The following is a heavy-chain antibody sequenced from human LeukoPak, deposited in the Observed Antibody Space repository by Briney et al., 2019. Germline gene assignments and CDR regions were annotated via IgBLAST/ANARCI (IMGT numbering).Heavy chain of an antibody. CDR1: GFTFSSNC. Sequence: GRSLRLLCAASGFTFSSNCIHWVRQAPGKGLEEGAVVSYDGRHQYYADSVKGRFTISRDNSKNIAYLQMNSLRAEDTAVYHCAKEKYNWNDYFDYWGQGTLVTVSS. J-gene: IGHJ4*02. CDR2: VSYDGRHQ. V-gene: IGHV3-30*18. CDR3: AKEKYNWNDYFDY. D-gene: IGHD1-1*01.